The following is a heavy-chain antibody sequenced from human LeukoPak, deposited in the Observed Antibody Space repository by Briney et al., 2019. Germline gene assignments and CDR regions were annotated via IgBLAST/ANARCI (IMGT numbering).Heavy chain of an antibody. D-gene: IGHD4-17*01. CDR2: IIPIFGTA. Sequence: SVKVSCKASGGTFSSYAISWVRQAPGQGGKWLGGIIPIFGTANYAQKFQGRVTITADESTSTAYMEMSSLRSEDTAVYYCARDRRAYGDYLGNYFDYWGQGTPVTVSS. J-gene: IGHJ4*02. CDR3: ARDRRAYGDYLGNYFDY. V-gene: IGHV1-69*13. CDR1: GGTFSSYA.